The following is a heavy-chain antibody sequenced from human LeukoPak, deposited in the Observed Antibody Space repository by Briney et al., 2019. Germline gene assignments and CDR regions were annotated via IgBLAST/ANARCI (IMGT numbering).Heavy chain of an antibody. CDR1: GGSFSGYY. D-gene: IGHD3-3*01. V-gene: IGHV4-34*01. Sequence: SETLSLTCAVSGGSFSGYYWTWIRQPPGKGLEWIGEINHSGSANYNPSLKSRVTISVDTSKNQFSLKLSSVTAADTAVYYCARHRAGITIFGVVINEYGMDVWGQGTTVTVSS. CDR3: ARHRAGITIFGVVINEYGMDV. CDR2: INHSGSA. J-gene: IGHJ6*02.